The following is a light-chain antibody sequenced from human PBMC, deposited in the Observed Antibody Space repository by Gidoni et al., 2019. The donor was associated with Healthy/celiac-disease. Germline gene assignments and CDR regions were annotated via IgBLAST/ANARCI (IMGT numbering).Light chain of an antibody. Sequence: DIQMTQSPSTLSASIGDRVTVTCRSSQSIGDWLAWYQQKPGEATKLLIYKASRLESGVPSRFSGSGSGTEFTLTINSLQPDDFATYYCHHYSNLWTFGQGSKVDIK. CDR1: QSIGDW. J-gene: IGKJ1*01. V-gene: IGKV1-5*03. CDR2: KAS. CDR3: HHYSNLWT.